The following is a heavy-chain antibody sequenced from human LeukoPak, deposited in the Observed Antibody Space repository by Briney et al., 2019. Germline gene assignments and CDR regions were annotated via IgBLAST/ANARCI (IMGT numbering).Heavy chain of an antibody. CDR3: ARDEVGGYYFE. Sequence: GGSLRLSCEASGFRFSYSWMSWVRQAPGKGLEWVANINEDGSQKYYVDSVKGRFTISRDNTKKLVFLQMSSLRVEDTAVYYCARDEVGGYYFEWGQGNLVNVSS. D-gene: IGHD3-3*01. CDR2: INEDGSQK. V-gene: IGHV3-7*01. J-gene: IGHJ4*02. CDR1: GFRFSYSW.